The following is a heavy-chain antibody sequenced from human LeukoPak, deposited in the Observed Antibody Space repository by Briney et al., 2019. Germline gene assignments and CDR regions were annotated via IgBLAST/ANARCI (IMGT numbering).Heavy chain of an antibody. CDR3: ARGSSSSGALFDY. CDR1: GDTFTAGG. Sequence: AAVIVSYRASGDTFTAGGVSGGRQAPGQGLEGMGWISAYNGNTNYAPKLQGRVTMTTDTSTSTAYMELRSLRSDDTAVYYCARGSSSSGALFDYWGQGTLVTASS. V-gene: IGHV1-18*01. D-gene: IGHD6-6*01. J-gene: IGHJ4*02. CDR2: ISAYNGNT.